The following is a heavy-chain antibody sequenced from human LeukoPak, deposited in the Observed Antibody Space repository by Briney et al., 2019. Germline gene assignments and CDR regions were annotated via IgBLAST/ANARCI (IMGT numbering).Heavy chain of an antibody. J-gene: IGHJ4*02. CDR3: ARISGYTYGKIDH. D-gene: IGHD5-18*01. V-gene: IGHV4-39*01. Sequence: SETLSLTCTVSGDSISSSSYSWGWIRQPPGKGLEWIGGVSYSGSTYYNPPLESRVTIFVDTSKNQFSLEVTSVTAADTAMYYCARISGYTYGKIDHWGQGILVTVSS. CDR2: VSYSGST. CDR1: GDSISSSSYS.